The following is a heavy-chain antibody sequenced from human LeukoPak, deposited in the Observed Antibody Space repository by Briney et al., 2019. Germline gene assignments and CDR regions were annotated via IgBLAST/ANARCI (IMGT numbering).Heavy chain of an antibody. CDR1: GLTYRNAW. V-gene: IGHV3-15*05. CDR3: TTGGPHISGHPLDY. D-gene: IGHD2-15*01. CDR2: IKSNPDGGTT. Sequence: GGSLRLSCVASGLTYRNAWMTWVRQAPWKGLEWVGRIKSNPDGGTTDFAASVKGRFFISRDDSKSTLSLQMNSLKIEDTAVYYCTTGGPHISGHPLDYWGQGIPVTVSS. J-gene: IGHJ4*02.